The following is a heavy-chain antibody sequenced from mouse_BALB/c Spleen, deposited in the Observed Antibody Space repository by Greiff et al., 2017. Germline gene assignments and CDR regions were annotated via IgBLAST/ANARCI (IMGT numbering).Heavy chain of an antibody. V-gene: IGHV1-69*02. CDR3: ARRIYYGYDEGAMDY. CDR2: IDPSDSYT. CDR1: GYTFTSYW. Sequence: QVQLQQPGAELVKPGASVKLSCKASGYTFTSYWMHWVKQRPGQGLEWIGEIDPSDSYTNYNQKFKGKATLTVDKSSSTAYMQLSSLTSEDSAVYYCARRIYYGYDEGAMDYWGQGTSVTVSS. J-gene: IGHJ4*01. D-gene: IGHD2-2*01.